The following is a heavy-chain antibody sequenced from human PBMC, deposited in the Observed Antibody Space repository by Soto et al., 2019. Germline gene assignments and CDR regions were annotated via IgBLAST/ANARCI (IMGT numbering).Heavy chain of an antibody. Sequence: EVHLVESGAGLVQPGGSLRLSCAASGFSFSTYWMHWVRQPPGKGLVWVSRIKSDGSSTTYADSVKGRCTTSRDNGKNRLYLQMKSLSVEDTAVYYCARSDWFDPWGQGTLVTVSS. CDR3: ARSDWFDP. CDR1: GFSFSTYW. V-gene: IGHV3-74*01. CDR2: IKSDGSST. J-gene: IGHJ5*02.